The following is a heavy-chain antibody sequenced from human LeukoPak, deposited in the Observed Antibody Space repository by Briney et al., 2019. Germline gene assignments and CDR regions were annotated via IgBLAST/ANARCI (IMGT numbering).Heavy chain of an antibody. Sequence: GASVKVSCKASGYTFTSYAMHWVRQAPGQRLEWMGCINAGNGDTKYSQKFQGRVTITRDTSASTAYMELSSLRSEDTAVYYCARDYSAVAGIDYWGQGTLVTVSS. V-gene: IGHV1-3*01. D-gene: IGHD6-19*01. CDR1: GYTFTSYA. CDR2: INAGNGDT. J-gene: IGHJ4*02. CDR3: ARDYSAVAGIDY.